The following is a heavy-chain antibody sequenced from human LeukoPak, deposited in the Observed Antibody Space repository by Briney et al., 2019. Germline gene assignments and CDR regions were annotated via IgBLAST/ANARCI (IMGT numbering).Heavy chain of an antibody. CDR1: GFTFSNYA. CDR3: ASDLNGIAAAT. V-gene: IGHV3-30-3*01. Sequence: GGSLRLSCAASGFTFSNYAMHWVRQAPGKGLEWVAVISYDGSNKYYADSVKGRFTISRDNSKNTLYLQMNSLRSEDTAVYYCASDLNGIAAATWGQGTLVTVSS. CDR2: ISYDGSNK. D-gene: IGHD6-13*01. J-gene: IGHJ5*02.